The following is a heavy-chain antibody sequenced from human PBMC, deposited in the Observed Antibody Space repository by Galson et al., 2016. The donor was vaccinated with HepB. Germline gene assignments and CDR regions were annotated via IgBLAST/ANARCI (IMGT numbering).Heavy chain of an antibody. J-gene: IGHJ3*02. Sequence: SQRLSCAASGFTFSSYSVNWVRQAPGKGLEWVSSISSSGTYIYYADSVKGRFTISRDNAKRSLYLQMNSLRAEDTAVYYCARGKEWEDAFDIWCQGTMVTVSS. D-gene: IGHD1-26*01. V-gene: IGHV3-21*01. CDR1: GFTFSSYS. CDR3: ARGKEWEDAFDI. CDR2: ISSSGTYI.